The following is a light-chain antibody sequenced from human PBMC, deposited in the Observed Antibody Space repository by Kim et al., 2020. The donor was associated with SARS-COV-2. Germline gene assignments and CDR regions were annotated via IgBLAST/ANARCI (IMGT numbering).Light chain of an antibody. CDR2: DAS. V-gene: IGKV1-5*01. CDR3: QQYSSYPYT. CDR1: QSVSKW. Sequence: DIQLTQSPSTLSASVGDGVTITCRASQSVSKWLAWYLQKPGQPPTLLIYDASELQTGVPARFSGTGSGTEFTLSISSLQPDDFATYYCQQYSSYPYTFGQGTKLEI. J-gene: IGKJ2*01.